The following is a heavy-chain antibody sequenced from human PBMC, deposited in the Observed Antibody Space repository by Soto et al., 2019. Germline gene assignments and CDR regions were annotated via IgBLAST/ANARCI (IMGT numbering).Heavy chain of an antibody. CDR2: IIPIFGTA. V-gene: IGHV1-69*06. D-gene: IGHD3-22*01. Sequence: GASVKVSCKASGGTFSSYAISWVRQAPGQGLEWMGGIIPIFGTANYAQKFQGRVTITADKSTSTAYMELSSLRSEDTAVYYCARSSNYYDSSGSNDYWGQGTLVTVYS. CDR3: ARSSNYYDSSGSNDY. J-gene: IGHJ4*02. CDR1: GGTFSSYA.